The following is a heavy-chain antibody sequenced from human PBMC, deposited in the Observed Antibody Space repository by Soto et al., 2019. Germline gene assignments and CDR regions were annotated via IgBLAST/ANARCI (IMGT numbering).Heavy chain of an antibody. Sequence: QVQLVESGGGVVQPGRSLRLSCAASGFTFSYHALNWVRQAPGKGLEWVAVISYDGDNKYIAESVKGRFTISRDNSKHTVALRMNSLRAEDTAMYFCARGTTTSACSAMDVWGEGTPVTVSS. D-gene: IGHD1-1*01. V-gene: IGHV3-30-3*01. J-gene: IGHJ6*04. CDR1: GFTFSYHA. CDR3: ARGTTTSACSAMDV. CDR2: ISYDGDNK.